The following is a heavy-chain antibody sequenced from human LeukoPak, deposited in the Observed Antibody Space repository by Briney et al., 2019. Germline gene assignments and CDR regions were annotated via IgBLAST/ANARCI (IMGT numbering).Heavy chain of an antibody. J-gene: IGHJ5*02. CDR2: INPNSGGT. D-gene: IGHD6-13*01. Sequence: ASVKVSCKASGYTFTGYYMHWVRQAPGQGLEWMGWINPNSGGTNYAQKFQGRVTMTRDTSISTAYMEPSSLRSEDTAVYYCARARPTSIAAAGTGNRWFDPWGQGTLVTVSS. CDR3: ARARPTSIAAAGTGNRWFDP. CDR1: GYTFTGYY. V-gene: IGHV1-2*02.